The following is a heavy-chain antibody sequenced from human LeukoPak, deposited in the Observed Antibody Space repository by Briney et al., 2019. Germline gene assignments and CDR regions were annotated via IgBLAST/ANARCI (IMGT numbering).Heavy chain of an antibody. D-gene: IGHD3-9*01. CDR1: GGSISSGGYY. V-gene: IGHV4-30-2*01. J-gene: IGHJ4*02. CDR2: IYHGGST. Sequence: SETLSLTCTVSGGSISSGGYYWSWIRQPPGKGLEWIGYIYHGGSTYYNPSLKSRVTISVDRSKNQFSLKLSSVTAADTAVYYCARVRPDILTGYYPPAQVFDYWGQGTLVTVSS. CDR3: ARVRPDILTGYYPPAQVFDY.